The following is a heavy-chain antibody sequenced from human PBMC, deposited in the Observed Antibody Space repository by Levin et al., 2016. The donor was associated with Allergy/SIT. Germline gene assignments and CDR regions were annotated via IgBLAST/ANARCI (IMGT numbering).Heavy chain of an antibody. CDR2: IYYSGST. D-gene: IGHD2-15*01. V-gene: IGHV4-39*01. J-gene: IGHJ6*03. Sequence: SETLSLTCTVSGGSISSSSYYWGWIRQPPGKGLEWIGSIYYSGSTYYNPSLKSRVTISVDTSKNQFSLKLSSVTAADTAVYYCARVTLGYCSGGSCYGYYYMDVWGKGTTVTVSS. CDR1: GGSISSSSYY. CDR3: ARVTLGYCSGGSCYGYYYMDV.